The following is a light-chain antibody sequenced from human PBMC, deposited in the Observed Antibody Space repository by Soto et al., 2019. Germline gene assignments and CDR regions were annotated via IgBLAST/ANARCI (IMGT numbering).Light chain of an antibody. CDR1: QSVSSN. CDR2: GPS. Sequence: EIVMTQSPATLSASPGERATLSCRVSQSVSSNLAWYQQKPGQAPRLLIYGPSTRATGIPARFSGSGSGTEFTLTISSLQSEDFAVYYCQQYNNWPRTFGQGTKVEIK. J-gene: IGKJ1*01. CDR3: QQYNNWPRT. V-gene: IGKV3-15*01.